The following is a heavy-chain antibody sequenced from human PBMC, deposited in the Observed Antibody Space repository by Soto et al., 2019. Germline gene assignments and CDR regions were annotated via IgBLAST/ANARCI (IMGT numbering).Heavy chain of an antibody. J-gene: IGHJ6*02. D-gene: IGHD3-3*01. V-gene: IGHV1-58*01. CDR1: GITFLSSA. CDR3: AFDFWSGWSPGFYGMDV. CDR2: IALGSGST. Sequence: SVKVSCKTSGITFLSSALQWGGQARGQILEWIAWIALGSGSTNHAQNFQDRVTISRDMSTNTAYMELSSLRSEDTAVYYCAFDFWSGWSPGFYGMDVWGQGTTVTVSS.